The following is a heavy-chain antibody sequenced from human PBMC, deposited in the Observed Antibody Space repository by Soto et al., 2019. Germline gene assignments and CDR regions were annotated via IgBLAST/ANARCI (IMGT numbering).Heavy chain of an antibody. V-gene: IGHV4-34*01. CDR3: AREVATPFDY. CDR2: INHSGST. CDR1: GGSFSGYY. Sequence: SETLSLTCAVYGGSFSGYYWSWIRQPPGKGLEWIGEINHSGSTNYNPSLKSRVTISVETSKNQFSLKLSSVTAADTAVYYYAREVATPFDYWGQGTLVTVSS. J-gene: IGHJ4*02. D-gene: IGHD5-12*01.